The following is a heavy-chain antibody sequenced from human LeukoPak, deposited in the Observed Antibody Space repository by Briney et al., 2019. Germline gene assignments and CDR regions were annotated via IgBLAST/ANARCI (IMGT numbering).Heavy chain of an antibody. CDR3: AGTMVRGVRYFQH. V-gene: IGHV4-59*02. J-gene: IGHJ1*01. Sequence: SETLSLTCTVSGGSVSSYYWSWIRQPPGKGLEWIGYIYYSGSTNYNPSLKSRVTISVDTSKNQFSLKLSSVTAADTAVYYCAGTMVRGVRYFQHWGQGTLVTVSS. CDR1: GGSVSSYY. D-gene: IGHD3-10*01. CDR2: IYYSGST.